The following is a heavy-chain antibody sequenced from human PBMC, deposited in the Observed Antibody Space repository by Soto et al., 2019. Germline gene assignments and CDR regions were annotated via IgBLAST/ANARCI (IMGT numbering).Heavy chain of an antibody. CDR2: INPRGDVT. CDR1: GFTFSGFI. Sequence: DVQLLESGGGLVQPGGSERLSCARSGFTFSGFIMDWVRQAPGKGLEWVSEINPRGDVTNYAESVKGRFTVSRDNSRNSLYLQLSSLRVDDTAVYYCAKRLLAVGGPFHYWGQGTLVTVSS. CDR3: AKRLLAVGGPFHY. D-gene: IGHD2-15*01. V-gene: IGHV3-23*01. J-gene: IGHJ4*02.